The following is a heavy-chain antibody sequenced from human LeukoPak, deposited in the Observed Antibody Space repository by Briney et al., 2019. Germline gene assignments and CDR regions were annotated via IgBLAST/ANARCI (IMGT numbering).Heavy chain of an antibody. J-gene: IGHJ3*02. D-gene: IGHD6-13*01. CDR3: AKVQLVAAFDI. CDR1: GFTFSSYE. CDR2: ISSSASTV. Sequence: GGSLRLSCAASGFTFSSYEMNWVRQAPGKGLEWVSYISSSASTVYYADSVKGRFTISRDNAKNSLHLQMNSLRAEDTAVYYCAKVQLVAAFDIWGQGTMVTVSS. V-gene: IGHV3-48*03.